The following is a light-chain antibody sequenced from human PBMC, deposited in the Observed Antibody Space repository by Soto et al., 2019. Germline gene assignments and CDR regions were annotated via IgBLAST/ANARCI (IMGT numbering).Light chain of an antibody. V-gene: IGKV1-5*03. CDR1: QTLGRW. Sequence: DIQMIQSPSTLSASVGDRVTITCRASQTLGRWLSWYQQKPGKALKLLISKASTFESGVPSRFSGSPSGTEFTLTISSLQPDDFATYYCQQYTTYPTFGQGTKVEI. CDR2: KAS. J-gene: IGKJ1*01. CDR3: QQYTTYPT.